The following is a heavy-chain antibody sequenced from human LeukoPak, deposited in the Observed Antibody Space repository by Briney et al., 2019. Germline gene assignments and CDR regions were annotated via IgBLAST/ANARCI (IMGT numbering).Heavy chain of an antibody. CDR1: GGTFSSYA. D-gene: IGHD3-22*01. V-gene: IGHV1-69*04. J-gene: IGHJ4*02. CDR3: ASALYYYDSSGYSLGY. Sequence: SVKVSCKASGGTFSSYAISWVRPAPGQGLEWMARIIPILGIANYAQKFQGRVTITADKSTSTAYMELSSLRSEDTAVYYCASALYYYDSSGYSLGYWGQGTLVTVSS. CDR2: IIPILGIA.